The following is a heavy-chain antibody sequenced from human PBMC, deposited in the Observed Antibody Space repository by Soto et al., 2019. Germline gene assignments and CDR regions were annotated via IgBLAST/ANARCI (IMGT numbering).Heavy chain of an antibody. CDR1: GGSVSSGSYY. D-gene: IGHD2-2*01. Sequence: SETLSLTCTVSGGSVSSGSYYWSWIRQPPGKGLEWVGYIYNSGSTKYNPSLKSRVTISLDTSKNQFSLKLSSVTAADTAVYYCARDRGAIVVVPAATDVWGQRTTVTVSS. V-gene: IGHV4-61*01. CDR3: ARDRGAIVVVPAATDV. CDR2: IYNSGST. J-gene: IGHJ6*02.